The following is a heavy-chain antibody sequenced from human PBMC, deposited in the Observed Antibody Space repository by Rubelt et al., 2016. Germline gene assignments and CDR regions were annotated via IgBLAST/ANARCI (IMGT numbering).Heavy chain of an antibody. CDR2: INHSGST. V-gene: IGHV4-39*07. D-gene: IGHD6-6*01. J-gene: IGHJ4*02. CDR1: GGSISSSSYY. Sequence: QLQLQESGPGLVKPSETLSLTCTVSGGSISSSSYYWGWIRQPPGKGLEGIGEINHSGSTNYNPSLKSRVTISVDTSKNQFSRKLVAAAAADAAFCYWASSSYVSRWGYFDSWGQGSLVTVSS. CDR3: ASSSYVSRWGYFDS.